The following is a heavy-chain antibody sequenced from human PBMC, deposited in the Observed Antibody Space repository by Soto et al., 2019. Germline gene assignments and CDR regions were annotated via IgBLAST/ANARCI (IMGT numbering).Heavy chain of an antibody. CDR3: ARGLYYYTTSGYPHY. CDR2: ISWNSDTL. J-gene: IGHJ4*02. V-gene: IGHV3-9*01. CDR1: GFTFDDYA. D-gene: IGHD3-22*01. Sequence: EVQLVESGGGLVQPGRSLRLSCAASGFTFDDYAMLWVRQAPGKGLEWVTGISWNSDTLGYADSVKGRFTISRDNAKNSLYLQMSSLRPEDTAFYYCARGLYYYTTSGYPHYWGQGTLVTVSS.